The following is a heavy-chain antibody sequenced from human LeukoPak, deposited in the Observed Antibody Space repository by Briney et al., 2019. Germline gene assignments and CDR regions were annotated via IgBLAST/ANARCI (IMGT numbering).Heavy chain of an antibody. Sequence: EASVTVSCKASGYSFTTYDINWVRQATGQGLEWMGWMNLKSGYTGYAQKFQGRVTITRDTSTSTVYMELSSLRSEDTAVYYCARVAGSSDYWGQGTLVTVSS. CDR1: GYSFTTYD. J-gene: IGHJ4*02. CDR3: ARVAGSSDY. D-gene: IGHD1-26*01. V-gene: IGHV1-8*03. CDR2: MNLKSGYT.